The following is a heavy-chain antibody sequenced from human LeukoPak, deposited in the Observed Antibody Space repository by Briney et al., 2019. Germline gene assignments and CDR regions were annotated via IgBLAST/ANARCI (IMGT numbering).Heavy chain of an antibody. Sequence: SETLSLTCGVPGYSINSGYSWTWLRQRSGKGLEWIGNIYHSGYAYYNPSLKSRVTISLDASKNQFSLRLSSVTAADTAVYYCARNSSLTTLKGGWFDPWGQGTLVTVSS. V-gene: IGHV4-38-2*01. J-gene: IGHJ5*02. CDR3: ARNSSLTTLKGGWFDP. D-gene: IGHD4-11*01. CDR1: GYSINSGYS. CDR2: IYHSGYA.